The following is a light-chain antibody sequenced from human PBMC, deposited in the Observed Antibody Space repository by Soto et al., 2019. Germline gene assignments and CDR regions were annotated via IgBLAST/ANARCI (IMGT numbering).Light chain of an antibody. CDR1: QTISSW. CDR3: QHYNSYSEA. CDR2: KAS. J-gene: IGKJ1*01. V-gene: IGKV1-5*03. Sequence: DVQMSQSPSTLSGSVGERVTITCRASQTISSWLAWYQQKPGKAPKLLIYKASTLKSGVPSRFSGSGSGTEFTLTISSLQPDDFATYYCQHYNSYSEAFGQRTKVDIK.